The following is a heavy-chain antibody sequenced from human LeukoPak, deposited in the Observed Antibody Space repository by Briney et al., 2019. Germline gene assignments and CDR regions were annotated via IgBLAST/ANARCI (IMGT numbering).Heavy chain of an antibody. D-gene: IGHD2-15*01. CDR3: ARRLISATIDS. J-gene: IGHJ4*02. CDR1: GGSISNNRYY. Sequence: SETLSLTCTVSGGSISNNRYYWAWIRQPPGAGLEWIGSILYSGTTFYNPSLKTRLTISVDTSKNPFSLRLNSMTAADTAVYYCARRLISATIDSWGQGILVTVSS. CDR2: ILYSGTT. V-gene: IGHV4-39*01.